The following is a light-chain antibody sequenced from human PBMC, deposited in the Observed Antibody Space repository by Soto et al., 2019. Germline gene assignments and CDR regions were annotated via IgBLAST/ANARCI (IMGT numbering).Light chain of an antibody. CDR2: GAS. CDR3: QQDNTCHPKMA. CDR1: QSVSSD. V-gene: IGKV3-15*01. Sequence: VVTQSPATLSVFPGETATLSCRASQSVSSDLAWYQQRPGQAPRLLIYGASTRATGIPARFRGSGSGTEFRLTISSLQCEDFATYYCQQDNTCHPKMAFGRGTKVEIK. J-gene: IGKJ1*01.